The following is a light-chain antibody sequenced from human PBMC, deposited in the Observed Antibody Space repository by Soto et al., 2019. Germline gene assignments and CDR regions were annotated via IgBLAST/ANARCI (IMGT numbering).Light chain of an antibody. CDR2: LNSDGSH. CDR1: SGHSSYA. Sequence: QSVLTQSPSASASLGASVKLTCTLSSGHSSYAIAWHQQQPEKGPRYLMKLNSDGSHNKGDGIPDRFSGSSSGAERYLTISSLQSEDVADYYCQTWGIDFSVVFGGGTKLTVL. CDR3: QTWGIDFSVV. J-gene: IGLJ2*01. V-gene: IGLV4-69*01.